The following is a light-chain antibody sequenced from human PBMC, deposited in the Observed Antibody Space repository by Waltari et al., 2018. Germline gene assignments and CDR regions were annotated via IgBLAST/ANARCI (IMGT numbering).Light chain of an antibody. CDR3: QQSYSTPLT. Sequence: DIQMTQSPSSLSAFVGDRVTITCRASQSISNYLNWYQQRPGKAPNLLIYAASSLQSGVPSKFSGSGSGTDFTLTISSLQPEDFATYYCQQSYSTPLTFGGGTKVEIK. CDR1: QSISNY. CDR2: AAS. V-gene: IGKV1-39*01. J-gene: IGKJ4*01.